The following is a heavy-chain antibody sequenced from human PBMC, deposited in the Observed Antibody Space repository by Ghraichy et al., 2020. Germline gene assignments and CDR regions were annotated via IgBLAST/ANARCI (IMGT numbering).Heavy chain of an antibody. Sequence: LSLTCAASGFTFNNYRMNWVRQAPGKGLEWVPSISSSGSYIDYADSVKGRFTISRDNAKNSLYLQMNRMRDEDTAVYYCARDGGGFRIGWHDYWGQGTLVTVSS. CDR2: ISSSGSYI. J-gene: IGHJ4*02. CDR3: ARDGGGFRIGWHDY. V-gene: IGHV3-21*04. D-gene: IGHD6-19*01. CDR1: GFTFNNYR.